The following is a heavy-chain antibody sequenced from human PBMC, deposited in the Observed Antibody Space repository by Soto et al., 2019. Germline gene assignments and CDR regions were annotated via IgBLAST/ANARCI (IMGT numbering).Heavy chain of an antibody. CDR1: GFTFSSYS. D-gene: IGHD6-13*01. CDR3: AKPLISAAGTGSYFDD. V-gene: IGHV3-21*01. J-gene: IGHJ4*02. Sequence: GGSLRLSCAASGFTFSSYSMNWVRQAPGKGLEWVSSISSSSSYIYYADSVKGRFTISRDNAKNSLYLQMNSLGAEDTAVYYCAKPLISAAGTGSYFDDWGQGT. CDR2: ISSSSSYI.